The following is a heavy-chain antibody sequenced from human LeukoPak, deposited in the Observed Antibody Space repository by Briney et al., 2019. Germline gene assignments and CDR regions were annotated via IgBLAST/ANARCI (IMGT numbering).Heavy chain of an antibody. CDR1: GGSFSSYY. CDR2: INHSGST. D-gene: IGHD3-9*01. J-gene: IGHJ6*04. Sequence: SETLSLTCAVYGGSFSSYYWSWIRQPPGKGLEWIGEINHSGSTNYNPSLKSRVTISVDTSKNQFSLKLSSVTAADTAVYYCARGPKRTGYYNAHYYYYYGMDVWGKGTTVTVSS. V-gene: IGHV4-34*01. CDR3: ARGPKRTGYYNAHYYYYYGMDV.